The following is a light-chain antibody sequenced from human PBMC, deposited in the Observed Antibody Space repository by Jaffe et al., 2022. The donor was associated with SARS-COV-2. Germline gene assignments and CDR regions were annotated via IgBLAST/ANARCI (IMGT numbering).Light chain of an antibody. Sequence: QSVLTQPPSASGTPGQRVTISCSGSSSTIGSNTVNWYQQLPVTAPKLLIYSNNQRPSGVPDRFSGSKSGTSASLAISGLQSEDEADYYCAAWDDSLNGYVFGTGTKVTVL. CDR2: SNN. J-gene: IGLJ1*01. CDR1: SSTIGSNT. V-gene: IGLV1-44*01. CDR3: AAWDDSLNGYV.